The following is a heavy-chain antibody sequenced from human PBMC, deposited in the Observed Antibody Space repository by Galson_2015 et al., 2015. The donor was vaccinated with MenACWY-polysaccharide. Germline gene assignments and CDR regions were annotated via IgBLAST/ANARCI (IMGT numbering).Heavy chain of an antibody. CDR3: ATSISGGKLEY. D-gene: IGHD4-23*01. Sequence: SLRLSCPTSGFTFSHSRMHRAPQAPGEGLGCVSRLKSDWSTSNNADSVKVRFIISRDNAKSTLYLEMNSLRAEDTAVYYCATSISGGKLEYWGQGSLVTVSS. CDR1: GFTFSHSR. CDR2: LKSDWSTS. J-gene: IGHJ4*02. V-gene: IGHV3-74*01.